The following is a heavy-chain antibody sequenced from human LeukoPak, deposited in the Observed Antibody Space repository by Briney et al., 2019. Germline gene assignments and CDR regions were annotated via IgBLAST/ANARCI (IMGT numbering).Heavy chain of an antibody. V-gene: IGHV3-30*19. CDR2: ISYDGGNK. Sequence: GGSLRLSCAASGFNFGSYGMHWVRQAPGKGLEWVAVISYDGGNKYYADSVKGRFTISRDNSKNTLCLQMNSLRTEDTAMYYCARTYYSDYPYYYYMDVWGKGTTVTVSS. CDR1: GFNFGSYG. J-gene: IGHJ6*03. D-gene: IGHD4-11*01. CDR3: ARTYYSDYPYYYYMDV.